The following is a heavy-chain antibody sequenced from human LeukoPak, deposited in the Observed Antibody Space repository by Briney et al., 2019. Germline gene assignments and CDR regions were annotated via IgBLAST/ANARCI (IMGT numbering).Heavy chain of an antibody. CDR1: GGSISNTLYY. D-gene: IGHD5-18*01. CDR3: ATESWIQGEDY. CDR2: IFYNGNT. J-gene: IGHJ4*02. Sequence: SETLSLTCTVSGGSISNTLYYWAWIRQTPGKGLEWIGSIFYNGNTYYNPSLQSRVTISVDTSKNQFSLKLSSVTAADTAVYYCATESWIQGEDYWGQGTLVTVSS. V-gene: IGHV4-39*01.